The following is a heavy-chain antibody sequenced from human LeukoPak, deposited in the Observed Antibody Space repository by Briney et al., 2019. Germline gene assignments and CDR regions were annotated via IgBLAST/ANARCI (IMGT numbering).Heavy chain of an antibody. CDR1: SGSFNGYY. CDR2: IYYTGST. Sequence: SETLSLTCAVYSGSFNGYYWSWIRQSPGKGLESLGYIYYTGSTNYNPSLKSRVTMSVDTSRNQFFLRLSSVTAADTAVYYCARFSEYYHSSVHYLDYWGQGTLVSVSS. D-gene: IGHD3-22*01. CDR3: ARFSEYYHSSVHYLDY. J-gene: IGHJ4*02. V-gene: IGHV4-59*01.